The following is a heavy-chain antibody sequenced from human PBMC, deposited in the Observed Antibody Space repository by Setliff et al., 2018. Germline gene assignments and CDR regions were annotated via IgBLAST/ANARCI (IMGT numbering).Heavy chain of an antibody. CDR3: ARDNWIFGVELPHYYYMDV. D-gene: IGHD3-3*01. CDR2: IIPMFDKA. J-gene: IGHJ6*03. CDR1: GGTFSIFV. Sequence: GASVKVSCKASGGTFSIFVFSWVRQAPGQGLEWMGGIIPMFDKARYAQKFQGRVTITADESTSTAYMELSSLRSEDTAVYYCARDNWIFGVELPHYYYMDVWGKGTTVTVSS. V-gene: IGHV1-69*13.